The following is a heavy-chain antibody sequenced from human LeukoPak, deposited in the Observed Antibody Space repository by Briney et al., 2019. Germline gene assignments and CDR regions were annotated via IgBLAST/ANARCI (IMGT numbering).Heavy chain of an antibody. J-gene: IGHJ5*02. CDR3: ARIPRPFKFGGPIGIYNWFDP. D-gene: IGHD3-16*01. CDR1: AGSLTPYA. CDR2: FVPMFGTT. V-gene: IGHV1-69*01. Sequence: SVRVSSKASAGSLTPYAMTWGRQAPGQGLEWMGAFVPMFGTTNYKQKFQGRLTIIADESTNTAYMELNSLTSEDTAVYYCARIPRPFKFGGPIGIYNWFDPWGQGTLVTVSS.